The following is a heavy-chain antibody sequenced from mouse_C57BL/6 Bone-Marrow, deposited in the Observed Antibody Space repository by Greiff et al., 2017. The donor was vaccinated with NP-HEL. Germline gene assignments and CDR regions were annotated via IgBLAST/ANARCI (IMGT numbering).Heavy chain of an antibody. V-gene: IGHV1-69*01. CDR2: IDPSDSYT. D-gene: IGHD2-4*01. CDR1: GYTFTSYW. Sequence: QVQLKQPGAELVMPGASVKLSCKASGYTFTSYWMHWVKQRPGQGLEWIGEIDPSDSYTNYNQKFKGKSTLTVDKSSSTAYMQLSSLTSEDSAVYYCARSFDYDGFDYWGQGTTLTVSS. J-gene: IGHJ2*01. CDR3: ARSFDYDGFDY.